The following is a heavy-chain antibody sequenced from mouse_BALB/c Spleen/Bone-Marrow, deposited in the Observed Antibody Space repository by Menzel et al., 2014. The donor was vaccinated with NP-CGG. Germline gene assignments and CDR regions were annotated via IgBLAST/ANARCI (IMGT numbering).Heavy chain of an antibody. D-gene: IGHD2-4*01. CDR1: GYTFTSYY. J-gene: IGHJ2*01. CDR2: IYPGNVNT. Sequence: QVQLQQPGPELVKPGASVRISCKASGYTFTSYYIHWVKQRPGQGLEWIGWIYPGNVNTQYNEKFMGKATLTADKSSSTAYIQLSSLTSEDSAVYFCARGITTRGGDCWGQGTTLTVSS. CDR3: ARGITTRGGDC. V-gene: IGHV1S56*01.